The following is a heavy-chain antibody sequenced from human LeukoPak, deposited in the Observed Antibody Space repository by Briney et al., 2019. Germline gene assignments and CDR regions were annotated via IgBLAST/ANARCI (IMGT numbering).Heavy chain of an antibody. CDR1: GFTFSNAW. D-gene: IGHD2-2*01. V-gene: IGHV3-15*01. CDR3: TTDSVVVVPAVINWFDP. Sequence: GGSLRLPCAASGFTFSNAWMRWVRRAPGKGWEGVGRIKSKTDGGTTDYAAPVNGRFTISIDDSKNTLYLQTNSLKTEDTAVYYCTTDSVVVVPAVINWFDPWGQGTLVTVSS. CDR2: IKSKTDGGTT. J-gene: IGHJ5*02.